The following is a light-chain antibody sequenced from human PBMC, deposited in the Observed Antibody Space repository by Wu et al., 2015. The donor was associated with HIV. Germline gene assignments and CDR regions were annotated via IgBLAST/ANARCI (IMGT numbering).Light chain of an antibody. CDR1: QSISNY. V-gene: IGKV3-11*01. CDR2: DAS. Sequence: EIVLTQSPATLSLSPGERATLSCRASQSISNYLGWYQQKPGQAPRLLIYDASNRATGIPARFSGSGSGTDFTLTISSLEPEDFAVYYCQQRSNWPARTFGQGTKVEIK. CDR3: QQRSNWPART. J-gene: IGKJ1*01.